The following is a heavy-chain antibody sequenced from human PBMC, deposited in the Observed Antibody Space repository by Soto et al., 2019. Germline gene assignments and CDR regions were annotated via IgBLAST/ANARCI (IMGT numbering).Heavy chain of an antibody. Sequence: SETLSLTCTVSGGSISSSSYYWGWIRQSPGKGLDWIGTIHYSGSTYYNPSLKSRVTISVDASRTQFSLKLRSVTAADTAVYYCARVLGPGESPLDYWGGGTLVTVSS. J-gene: IGHJ4*02. CDR2: IHYSGST. D-gene: IGHD3-10*01. V-gene: IGHV4-39*02. CDR3: ARVLGPGESPLDY. CDR1: GGSISSSSYY.